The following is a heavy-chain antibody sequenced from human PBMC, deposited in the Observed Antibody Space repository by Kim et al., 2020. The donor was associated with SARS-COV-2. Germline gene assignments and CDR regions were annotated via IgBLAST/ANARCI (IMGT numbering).Heavy chain of an antibody. CDR1: GGSFSGYY. D-gene: IGHD2-2*01. CDR3: ARAPYQLLYWFDP. J-gene: IGHJ5*02. CDR2: INHSGST. Sequence: SETLSLTCAVYGGSFSGYYWSWIRQPPGKGLEWIGEINHSGSTNYNPSLKSRVTISVDTSKNQFSLKLSSVTAADTAVYYCARAPYQLLYWFDPWGQGTL. V-gene: IGHV4-34*01.